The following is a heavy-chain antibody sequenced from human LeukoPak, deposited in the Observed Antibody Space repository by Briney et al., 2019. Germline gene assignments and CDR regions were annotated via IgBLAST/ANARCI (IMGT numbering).Heavy chain of an antibody. Sequence: ASLKVSCKASGYTFTSYGISWVRQAPGQGLEWMGWISAYNGNTNYAQKLQGRVTMATDTSTSTAYMELRSLRSDDTAVYYRARFAGDDYGDTKDAFDIWGQGTMVTVSS. CDR2: ISAYNGNT. CDR3: ARFAGDDYGDTKDAFDI. J-gene: IGHJ3*02. V-gene: IGHV1-18*01. D-gene: IGHD4-17*01. CDR1: GYTFTSYG.